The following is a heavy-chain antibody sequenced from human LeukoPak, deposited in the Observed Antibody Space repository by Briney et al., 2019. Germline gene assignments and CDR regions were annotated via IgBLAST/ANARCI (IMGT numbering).Heavy chain of an antibody. J-gene: IGHJ4*02. V-gene: IGHV3-23*01. Sequence: GGSLRLSCAASGFTFSSYEMNWVRQAPGKGLECVSAISGSGGNTYYADSVSGRFTISRDNSKNTLYLQMNSLRAEDTALYYCAKWGHYYDSSGYSLPGGFDYWGQGTLVTVSS. CDR3: AKWGHYYDSSGYSLPGGFDY. D-gene: IGHD3-22*01. CDR1: GFTFSSYE. CDR2: ISGSGGNT.